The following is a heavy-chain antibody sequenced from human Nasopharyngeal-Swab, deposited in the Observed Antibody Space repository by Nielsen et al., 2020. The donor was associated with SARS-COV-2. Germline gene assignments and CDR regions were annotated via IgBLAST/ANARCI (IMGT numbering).Heavy chain of an antibody. CDR3: ARELGYCSGGSCRYYYYYGMDV. Sequence: GGSLRLSCAASGFTFSTYSMNWVRQAPGKGLEWVSSISSSSSYIYYADSVKGRFTISRDNSKNTLYLQMNSLRAEDTAVYYCARELGYCSGGSCRYYYYYGMDVWGQGTTVTVSS. V-gene: IGHV3-21*01. J-gene: IGHJ6*02. D-gene: IGHD2-15*01. CDR2: ISSSSSYI. CDR1: GFTFSTYS.